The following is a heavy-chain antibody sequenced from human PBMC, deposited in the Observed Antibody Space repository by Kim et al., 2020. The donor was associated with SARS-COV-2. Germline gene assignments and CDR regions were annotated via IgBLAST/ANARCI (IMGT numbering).Heavy chain of an antibody. CDR2: T. V-gene: IGHV5-51*01. D-gene: IGHD5-12*01. Sequence: TRYSPSFQGQVTISADKSISTAYLQWSSLKASDTAMYYCARVALVGAFDIWGQGTMVTVSS. J-gene: IGHJ3*02. CDR3: ARVALVGAFDI.